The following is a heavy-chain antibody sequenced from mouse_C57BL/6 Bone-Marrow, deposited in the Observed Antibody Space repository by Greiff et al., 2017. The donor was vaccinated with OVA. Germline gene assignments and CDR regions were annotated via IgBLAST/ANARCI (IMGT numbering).Heavy chain of an antibody. D-gene: IGHD2-1*01. CDR3: TSYGNFDD. J-gene: IGHJ2*01. V-gene: IGHV14-4*01. CDR2: IDPENGDT. Sequence: EVQLQQSGAELVRPGASVMLSCTASGFNIKDDYMHWVKQRPEQGLEWIGWIDPENGDTEYASKFQGKAPITADTSSNTADLQLSSLTSEATAVYYCTSYGNFDDWGQGTTLTVSS. CDR1: GFNIKDDY.